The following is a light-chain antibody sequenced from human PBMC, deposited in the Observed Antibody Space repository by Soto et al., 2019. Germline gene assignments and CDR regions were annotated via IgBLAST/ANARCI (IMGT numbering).Light chain of an antibody. CDR3: CSYAGTNPNYV. Sequence: QSALTQPRSVSGSPGQSVTISCTGTSLDIGGYNYVSWYQQHPGKAPKLMIYAVTKRPSGVPDRFSGSKSGNTASLTISGLQTDDEADYYCCSYAGTNPNYVFGTGTKVTVL. V-gene: IGLV2-11*01. J-gene: IGLJ1*01. CDR1: SLDIGGYNY. CDR2: AVT.